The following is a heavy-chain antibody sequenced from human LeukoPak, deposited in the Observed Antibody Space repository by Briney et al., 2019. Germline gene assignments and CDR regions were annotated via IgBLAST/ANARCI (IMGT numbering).Heavy chain of an antibody. J-gene: IGHJ6*02. CDR2: INAGNGNT. D-gene: IGHD3-3*01. CDR3: ATLTPIKNFWSLGDYGMDV. CDR1: GYTFTSYA. V-gene: IGHV1-3*01. Sequence: GASVKVSCKASGYTFTSYAMHWVRQAPGQRLEWMGWINAGNGNTKYSQKFQGRVTITRDTSASTAYMELSSLRSEDTAVYYCATLTPIKNFWSLGDYGMDVWGQGTTVTVSS.